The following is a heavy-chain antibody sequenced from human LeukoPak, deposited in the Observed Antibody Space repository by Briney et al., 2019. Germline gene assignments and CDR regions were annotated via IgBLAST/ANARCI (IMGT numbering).Heavy chain of an antibody. CDR2: ISWNSGTI. CDR3: ARVVLGRRWLQTSYYYGMDV. Sequence: GGSLRLSCAASGFTFDDYAMHWVRQAPGKGLEWVSGISWNSGTIGHADSVKGRFTISRDNAKDSLYLQMNSLRTDDTALYYCARVVLGRRWLQTSYYYGMDVWGQGTTVTVSS. J-gene: IGHJ6*02. V-gene: IGHV3-9*01. CDR1: GFTFDDYA. D-gene: IGHD5-24*01.